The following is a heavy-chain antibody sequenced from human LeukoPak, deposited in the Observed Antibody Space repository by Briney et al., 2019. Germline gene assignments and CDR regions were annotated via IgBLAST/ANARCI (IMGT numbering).Heavy chain of an antibody. D-gene: IGHD1-1*01. Sequence: SETLSLTCTVSGGSLSGFFWSWIRQPPGKGLEWIGYIHNNGNTDYNPPLKSRVTISEDTSNNQFSLKLNFVTAADTAVYYCARARPNWNPPDYWGQGTLVTVSS. CDR2: IHNNGNT. CDR1: GGSLSGFF. J-gene: IGHJ4*02. V-gene: IGHV4-59*08. CDR3: ARARPNWNPPDY.